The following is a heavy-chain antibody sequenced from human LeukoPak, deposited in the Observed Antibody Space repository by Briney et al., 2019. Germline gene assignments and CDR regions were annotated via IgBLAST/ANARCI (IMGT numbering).Heavy chain of an antibody. D-gene: IGHD1-26*01. Sequence: GGSLRLSCAASGSTSSRYYMSWVRQTPEKGLEWVANINQDGSEKNYVDSVKGRFTISGDNAKNSLYLQMNSLRAEDTAVYYCASAAGWESAYWGQGTLVTVSS. CDR1: GSTSSRYY. V-gene: IGHV3-7*01. CDR2: INQDGSEK. J-gene: IGHJ4*02. CDR3: ASAAGWESAY.